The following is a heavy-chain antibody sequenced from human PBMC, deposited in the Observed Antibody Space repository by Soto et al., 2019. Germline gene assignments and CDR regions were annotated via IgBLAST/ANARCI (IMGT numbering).Heavy chain of an antibody. CDR1: GGSFSGYY. Sequence: LSLTCAVYGGSFSGYYWSWIRQPPGKGLEWIGEINHSGSTNYNPSLKSRVTISVDTSKNQFSLKLSSVTAADTAVYYCARNGPITVTTSPYYYYGMDVWGQGTTVTVSS. CDR3: ARNGPITVTTSPYYYYGMDV. D-gene: IGHD4-4*01. J-gene: IGHJ6*02. V-gene: IGHV4-34*01. CDR2: INHSGST.